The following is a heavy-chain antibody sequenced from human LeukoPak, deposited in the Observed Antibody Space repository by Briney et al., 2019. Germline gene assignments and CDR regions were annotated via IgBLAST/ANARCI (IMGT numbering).Heavy chain of an antibody. V-gene: IGHV3-23*01. J-gene: IGHJ4*02. CDR2: SSGNGDST. Sequence: GGSLRLSCGASGFAFGNYAMTWVRQAPGKGLEWVSTSSGNGDSTYYGDSVKGRFTISKDNVKNPLHLQMSSLRAEAPAIYYCARDSNWHNGGFDYWGQGTLVTVSA. CDR1: GFAFGNYA. CDR3: ARDSNWHNGGFDY. D-gene: IGHD7-27*01.